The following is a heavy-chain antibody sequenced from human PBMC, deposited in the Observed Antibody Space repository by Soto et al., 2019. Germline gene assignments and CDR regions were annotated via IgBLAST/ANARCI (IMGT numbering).Heavy chain of an antibody. J-gene: IGHJ3*02. CDR3: AKGDTIIRDAFDI. D-gene: IGHD3-10*01. Sequence: QVQLVESGGGVVQPGRSLRLSCAASGFTFSSYGMHWVRQAPGKGLEWVAVISYDGSNKYYADSVQGRFTISRDNSKNPLYQQMISLRAEDTDVDYCAKGDTIIRDAFDIWGRGTMVTVSS. CDR2: ISYDGSNK. CDR1: GFTFSSYG. V-gene: IGHV3-30*18.